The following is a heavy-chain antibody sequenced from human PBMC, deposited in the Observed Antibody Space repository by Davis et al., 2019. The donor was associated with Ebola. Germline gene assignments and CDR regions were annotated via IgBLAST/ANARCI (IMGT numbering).Heavy chain of an antibody. CDR1: GLTFRSYA. D-gene: IGHD4-17*01. V-gene: IGHV3-23*01. CDR3: AKSPTTVTLGFDY. CDR2: ITASGTIT. J-gene: IGHJ4*02. Sequence: PGASLRLSSAASGLTFRSYAMSWVRQAPGKGLEWVSTITASGTITYYADSVKGRFTISRDNSKNTLYLQMNSLRAADTAVYYCAKSPTTVTLGFDYWGQGTLVTVSS.